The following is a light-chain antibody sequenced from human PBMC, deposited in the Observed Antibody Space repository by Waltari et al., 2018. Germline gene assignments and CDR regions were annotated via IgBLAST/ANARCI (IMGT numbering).Light chain of an antibody. J-gene: IGKJ1*01. V-gene: IGKV3-11*01. CDR2: DAF. Sequence: EIVLTHSPATLSLSSGERVTLLCRASQSISTDLAWYHHKPGEVPRLLIFDAFNRATGIPARFSGSGSGTDFTLTISSLEPDDSAVYYCQQRNRWPRTFGQGTKVEIK. CDR1: QSISTD. CDR3: QQRNRWPRT.